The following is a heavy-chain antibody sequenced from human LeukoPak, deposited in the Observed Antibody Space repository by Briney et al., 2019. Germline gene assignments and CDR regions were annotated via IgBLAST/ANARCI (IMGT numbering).Heavy chain of an antibody. J-gene: IGHJ4*02. CDR2: IYYSGST. D-gene: IGHD3-10*01. Sequence: PSETLSLTCTVSGGSISSYYWSWIRQPPGKGLEWIGYIYYSGSTNYNPSLKSRVTISVDTSKNQFSLKLSSVIAADTAVYYCARRNNYYGSGSPYFDYWGQGTLVTVSS. V-gene: IGHV4-59*08. CDR1: GGSISSYY. CDR3: ARRNNYYGSGSPYFDY.